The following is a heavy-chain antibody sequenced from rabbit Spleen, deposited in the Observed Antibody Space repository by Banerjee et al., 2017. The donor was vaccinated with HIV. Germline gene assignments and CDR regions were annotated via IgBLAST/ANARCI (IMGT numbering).Heavy chain of an antibody. D-gene: IGHD5-1*01. CDR2: IYGGGAGHT. CDR1: GSDISSYY. Sequence: QSLEESGGDLVKPGASLTLTCTASGSDISSYYMCWVRQAPGKGLEWIACIYGGGAGHTYYASWAKGRFTISKTSSTTVTLQMTGLIAADTATYFCASAASKNIWSYDLWGPGTLVTVS. CDR3: ASAASKNIWSYDL. V-gene: IGHV1S40*01. J-gene: IGHJ4*01.